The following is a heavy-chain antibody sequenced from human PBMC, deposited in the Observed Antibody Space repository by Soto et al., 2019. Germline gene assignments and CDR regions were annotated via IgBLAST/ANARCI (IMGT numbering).Heavy chain of an antibody. J-gene: IGHJ6*02. D-gene: IGHD6-6*01. CDR2: ISSSGSTI. Sequence: EVQLVESGGGLVQPGGSLRLSCAASGFTFSSYEMNWVRQAPGKGLEWVSYISSSGSTIYYADSVKGRFIISRDNAKNSLYLQMNSLRAEDTAVYYCARAARPTYYYGMDVWGQGTTVTVSS. CDR3: ARAARPTYYYGMDV. CDR1: GFTFSSYE. V-gene: IGHV3-48*03.